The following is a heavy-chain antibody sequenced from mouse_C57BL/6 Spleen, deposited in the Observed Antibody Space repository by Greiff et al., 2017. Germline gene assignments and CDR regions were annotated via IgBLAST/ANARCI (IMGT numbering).Heavy chain of an antibody. CDR3: ARYGNYVGWYFDV. CDR1: GYTFTSYW. J-gene: IGHJ1*03. CDR2: IYPGSGST. D-gene: IGHD2-1*01. Sequence: VKLQQPGAELVKPGASVKMSCKASGYTFTSYWITWVKQRPGQGLEWIGDIYPGSGSTNYNEKFKSKATLTVDTSSSTAYMQLSSLTSEDSAVYYCARYGNYVGWYFDVWGTGTTVTVSS. V-gene: IGHV1-55*01.